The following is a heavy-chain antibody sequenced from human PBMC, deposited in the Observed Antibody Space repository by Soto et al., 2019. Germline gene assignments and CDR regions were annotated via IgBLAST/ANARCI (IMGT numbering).Heavy chain of an antibody. CDR1: GGSISTYY. D-gene: IGHD2-2*03. V-gene: IGHV4-4*08. J-gene: IGHJ6*02. CDR3: ARLNGYCISTNCHGYYGMDV. Sequence: SEPLSLTCTVSGGSISTYYWIWIRQPPGKGLEWIGAFYNGGTTNYSPSLKSRVTISVDTSKNHFSLRLSSVTAADTAVYYCARLNGYCISTNCHGYYGMDVWGQGTAVTVSS. CDR2: FYNGGTT.